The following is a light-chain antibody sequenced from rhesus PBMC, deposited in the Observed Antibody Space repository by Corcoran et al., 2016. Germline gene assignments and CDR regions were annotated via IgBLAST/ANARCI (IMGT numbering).Light chain of an antibody. J-gene: IGKJ1*01. CDR1: QSLVHSNGNTY. V-gene: IGKV2-65*01. Sequence: DVVMTQSPLALPITPGQPASISCRSSQSLVHSNGNTYLSGLQQKPGQPQRLLNYKVSNRYSGVPDRFSGSGAGTDFPLKISRVEAEDVGVYYCMHYTHIPPFGQGTKVEIK. CDR3: MHYTHIPP. CDR2: KVS.